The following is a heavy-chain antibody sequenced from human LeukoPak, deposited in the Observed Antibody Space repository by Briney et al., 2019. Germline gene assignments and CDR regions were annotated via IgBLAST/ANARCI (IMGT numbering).Heavy chain of an antibody. J-gene: IGHJ4*02. D-gene: IGHD2-15*01. CDR1: GSTFSSYA. CDR3: AKIRLEESATGY. CDR2: ISYDGSNK. V-gene: IGHV3-30-3*02. Sequence: GGSLRLSCAASGSTFSSYAMHWVRQAPGKGLEWVAVISYDGSNKYYADSVKGRFTISRDNSKNTLYLYMSSLRAEDTAVYFCAKIRLEESATGYWGQGTPVTVSS.